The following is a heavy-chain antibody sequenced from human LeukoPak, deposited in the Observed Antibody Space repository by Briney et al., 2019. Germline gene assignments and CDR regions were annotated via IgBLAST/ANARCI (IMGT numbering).Heavy chain of an antibody. CDR1: GFTFSSYA. D-gene: IGHD6-19*01. CDR2: ISGSGGST. Sequence: GGSLRLSCAASGFTFSSYAMSWVRQPPGMGLEWVSGISGSGGSTYYADPVEGRFTISRDNSEKTLYLQMKSLRAEDTAVYFCAKEKLNYVSGWQRKCFDYWGQGTPVTVSS. J-gene: IGHJ4*02. CDR3: AKEKLNYVSGWQRKCFDY. V-gene: IGHV3-23*01.